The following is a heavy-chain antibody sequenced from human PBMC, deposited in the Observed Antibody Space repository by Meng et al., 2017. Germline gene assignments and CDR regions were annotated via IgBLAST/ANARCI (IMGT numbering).Heavy chain of an antibody. D-gene: IGHD6-19*01. CDR3: ARAHSSGWYSFFDY. J-gene: IGHJ4*02. CDR1: GYTFSTNV. V-gene: IGHV7-4-1*02. CDR2: INTKTGKP. Sequence: QLQLVQSGSELKEPGASVKVSCKASGYTFSTNVMNWVRQAPEQGLEWMGWINTKTGKPTYAQGFTGRLAFSLDTSASTAFLQINSLKAEDTAVYYCARAHSSGWYSFFDYWGQGTLVTVSS.